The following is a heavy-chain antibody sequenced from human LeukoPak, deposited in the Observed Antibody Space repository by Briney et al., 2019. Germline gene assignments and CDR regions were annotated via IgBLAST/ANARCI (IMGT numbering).Heavy chain of an antibody. CDR3: ARRAPYSYEWSTLDY. CDR2: IYYSGST. V-gene: IGHV4-59*08. CDR1: GGSISSYY. J-gene: IGHJ4*02. Sequence: PSETLSLTCTVSGGSISSYYWSWIRQPPGKGLEWIGYIYYSGSTNYNPSLKSRVTISVDTSKNQFSLKLSSVTAADTAVYYCARRAPYSYEWSTLDYWGQGTRVTVSS. D-gene: IGHD5-18*01.